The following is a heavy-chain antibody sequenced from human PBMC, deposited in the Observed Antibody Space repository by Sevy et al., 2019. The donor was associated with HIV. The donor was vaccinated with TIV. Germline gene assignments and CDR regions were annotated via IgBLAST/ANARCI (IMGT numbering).Heavy chain of an antibody. J-gene: IGHJ4*02. CDR1: CVPVSSGSYY. CDR3: ARESIAAAGTDY. D-gene: IGHD6-13*01. CDR2: IYYSGST. V-gene: IGHV4-61*01. Sequence: SETLSLTCTVSCVPVSSGSYYWSCIRQPPGEALEWSGYIYYSGSTNYNPSLKSRVTISVDTSKNQFSLKLSSVTAADTAVYYCARESIAAAGTDYWGQGTLVTVSS.